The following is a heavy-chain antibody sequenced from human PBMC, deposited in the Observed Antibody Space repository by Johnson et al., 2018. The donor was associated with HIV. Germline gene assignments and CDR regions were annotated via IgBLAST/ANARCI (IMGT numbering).Heavy chain of an antibody. CDR1: GFTFDDYA. J-gene: IGHJ3*02. CDR3: ARDGDEGAFDI. V-gene: IGHV3-9*01. CDR2: ISWNSGSI. D-gene: IGHD3-10*01. Sequence: VQLVESGGGLVQPGRSLRLSCAASGFTFDDYAMHWVRQAPGKGLEWVSGISWNSGSIGYVDSVKGRFTISRDNAKNSLYLQMNSLRAEDTAVYYCARDGDEGAFDIWGQGTMVTVSS.